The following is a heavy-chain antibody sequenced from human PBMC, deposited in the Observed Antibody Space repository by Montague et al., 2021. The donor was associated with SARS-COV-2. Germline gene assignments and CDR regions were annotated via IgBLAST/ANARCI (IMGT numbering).Heavy chain of an antibody. CDR2: XXWGDDK. J-gene: IGHJ6*02. Sequence: PALVKPTQTLTLTCTFSGFSLSTSGMCVSWIRQPPGKALEWLARXXWGDDKYYSTSLKTRLTISKDTSKNQVVLTMTNMDPVDTATYYCARSLPTTAMDVWGQGTTVTVSS. CDR3: ARSLPTTAMDV. CDR1: GFSLSTSGMC. V-gene: IGHV2-70*11. D-gene: IGHD5-12*01.